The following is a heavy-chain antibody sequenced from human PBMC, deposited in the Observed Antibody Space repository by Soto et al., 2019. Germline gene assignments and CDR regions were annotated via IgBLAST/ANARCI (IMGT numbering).Heavy chain of an antibody. V-gene: IGHV4-34*01. D-gene: IGHD3-22*01. CDR2: INHSGST. J-gene: IGHJ4*02. CDR3: ARTNYYDSSGYFY. Sequence: XETLSLTCAVYGGSFSGYYWSWIRQPPGKGLEWIGEINHSGSTNYNPSLKSRVTISVDTSKNQFSLKLSSVTAADTAVYYCARTNYYDSSGYFYWGQGTLVTVSS. CDR1: GGSFSGYY.